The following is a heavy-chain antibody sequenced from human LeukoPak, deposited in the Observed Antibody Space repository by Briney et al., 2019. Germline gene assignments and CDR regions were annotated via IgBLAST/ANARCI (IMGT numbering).Heavy chain of an antibody. D-gene: IGHD7-27*01. CDR3: ARGVTHKWGYFDY. Sequence: PGGSLRLSCAASGFTFSTYWMTWVRQAPGKGLEWVANIKEDGSREYYVDSVKGRFTISRDNAKNSLYLQMDSLTAEDTAVYYCARGVTHKWGYFDYWGQGTLVTVSS. J-gene: IGHJ4*02. CDR1: GFTFSTYW. V-gene: IGHV3-7*04. CDR2: IKEDGSRE.